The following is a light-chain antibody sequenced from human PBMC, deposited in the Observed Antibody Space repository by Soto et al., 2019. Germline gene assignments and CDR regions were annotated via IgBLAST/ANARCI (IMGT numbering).Light chain of an antibody. CDR2: AAS. CDR3: QKYGSAFT. J-gene: IGKJ3*01. CDR1: QSVSSNY. Sequence: EIVLTQSPGTLSLSPGERATLSCRASQSVSSNYLAWYQHKPGQGPRLLIYAASSRATGIPDRFSGSGYGTDFTLTISRLEPEDSALYYCQKYGSAFTFGPGTKVEIK. V-gene: IGKV3-20*01.